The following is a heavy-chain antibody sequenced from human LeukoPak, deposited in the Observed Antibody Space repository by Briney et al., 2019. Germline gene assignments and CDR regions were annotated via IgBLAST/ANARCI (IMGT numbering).Heavy chain of an antibody. CDR1: GGSISSYY. J-gene: IGHJ6*03. CDR2: IYTSGST. CDR3: ARVGCYGSRDPYYYYMDV. Sequence: SETLSLTCTVSGGSISSYYWSWIRQPAGKGLEWIGRIYTSGSTNYNPSLKSRVTISVDKSKNQFSLKLSSVTAADTAVYYCARVGCYGSRDPYYYYMDVWGKGTTVTVSS. V-gene: IGHV4-4*07. D-gene: IGHD3-10*01.